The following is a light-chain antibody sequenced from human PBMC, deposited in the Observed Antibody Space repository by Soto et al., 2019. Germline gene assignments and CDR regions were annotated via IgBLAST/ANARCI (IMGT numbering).Light chain of an antibody. Sequence: DIQMTQSPSSLSASVGDRVTITCRATQSINIYLNWYQHKSGEAPKLLIYAASSLQRGVPSRFSGSGSGTDFSLTISSLQPEDLATYYCQQSYSTRGSTFGQGTKLEIK. V-gene: IGKV1-39*01. CDR3: QQSYSTRGST. CDR1: QSINIY. J-gene: IGKJ2*01. CDR2: AAS.